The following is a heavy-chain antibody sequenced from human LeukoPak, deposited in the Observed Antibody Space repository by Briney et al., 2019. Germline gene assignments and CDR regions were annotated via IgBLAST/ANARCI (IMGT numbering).Heavy chain of an antibody. CDR2: IYYSGST. J-gene: IGHJ4*02. CDR1: GGSISSGDYS. CDR3: ARMQSSGYYYDY. D-gene: IGHD3-22*01. Sequence: SQTLSLTCTVSGGSISSGDYSWSWIRQPPGKGLERIGYIYYSGSTYYNPSLKSRVTISVDTSKNQFSLKLSSVTAADTAVYYCARMQSSGYYYDYWGQGTLVTVSS. V-gene: IGHV4-30-4*01.